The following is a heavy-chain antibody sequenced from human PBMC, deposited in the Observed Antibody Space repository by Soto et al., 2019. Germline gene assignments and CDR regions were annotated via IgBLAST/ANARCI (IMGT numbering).Heavy chain of an antibody. V-gene: IGHV4-31*03. J-gene: IGHJ4*02. Sequence: QVQLQESGPGLVQPSQTLSLTCTVSGGSISSGTYYWGWVRQHSGKGLEWIGYKDNRGNAYYNPSLKSRVTISVDTSKNQFSLKVNSVNAADTAVYFCARVDVAGLLGDAGYFGDWGQGALVTVSS. CDR2: KDNRGNA. CDR1: GGSISSGTYY. D-gene: IGHD6-19*01. CDR3: ARVDVAGLLGDAGYFGD.